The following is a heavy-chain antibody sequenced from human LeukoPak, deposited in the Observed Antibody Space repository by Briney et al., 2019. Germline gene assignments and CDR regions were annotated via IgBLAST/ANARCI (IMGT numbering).Heavy chain of an antibody. D-gene: IGHD1-1*01. V-gene: IGHV3-30*18. CDR3: AKATGTLGN. CDR2: ISYDGSNK. CDR1: GSTFSSYG. Sequence: GGSLRLSCAASGSTFSSYGMHWVRQAPGKGLEWVAVISYDGSNKYYADSVKGRFTISRDNSKNTLYLQMNSLTAEDTAIYYCAKATGTLGNWGQGTLVTVSS. J-gene: IGHJ4*02.